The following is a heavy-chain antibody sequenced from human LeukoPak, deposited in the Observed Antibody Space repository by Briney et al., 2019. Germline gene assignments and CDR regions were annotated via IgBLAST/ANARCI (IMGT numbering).Heavy chain of an antibody. Sequence: GGSLRLSCAASGFTFGDYAMHWVREAPGKGLEWVSGISWNSGSIGYADSVKGRFTISRDNAKNSLYLQMNSLRAEDTAVYYCARKVRGVSDYWGQGTLVTVSS. D-gene: IGHD3-10*01. CDR2: ISWNSGSI. CDR1: GFTFGDYA. CDR3: ARKVRGVSDY. J-gene: IGHJ4*02. V-gene: IGHV3-9*01.